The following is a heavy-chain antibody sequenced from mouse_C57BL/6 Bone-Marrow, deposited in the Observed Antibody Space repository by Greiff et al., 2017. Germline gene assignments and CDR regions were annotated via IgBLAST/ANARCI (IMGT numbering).Heavy chain of an antibody. J-gene: IGHJ3*01. CDR1: GFTFSSYG. V-gene: IGHV5-6*01. CDR3: ARHSTTVVATKSFAY. D-gene: IGHD1-1*01. Sequence: EVQLVESGGDLVKPGGSLKLSCAASGFTFSSYGMSWVRQTPDKRLEWVATISSGGSYTYYPDSVKGRFTISRDNTKNTLYLQMSSLKSEDTAMYYCARHSTTVVATKSFAYWGQGTLVTVSA. CDR2: ISSGGSYT.